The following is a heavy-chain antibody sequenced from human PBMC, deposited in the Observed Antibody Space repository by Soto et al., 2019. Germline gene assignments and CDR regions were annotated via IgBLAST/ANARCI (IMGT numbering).Heavy chain of an antibody. Sequence: GGSLRLSCAASGFTFSNAWINWVRQAPGKGLEWVGRIKSKTDGGTTDYAAPVKGRFTIPRDDSKNTLYLQMNSLKTEDTAVYYCTTDPVTMIVVVPSSGWGQGTLVTVSS. CDR2: IKSKTDGGTT. D-gene: IGHD3-22*01. J-gene: IGHJ4*02. CDR3: TTDPVTMIVVVPSSG. CDR1: GFTFSNAW. V-gene: IGHV3-15*07.